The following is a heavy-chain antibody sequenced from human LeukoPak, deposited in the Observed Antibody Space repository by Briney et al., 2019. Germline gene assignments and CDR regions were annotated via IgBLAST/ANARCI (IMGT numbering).Heavy chain of an antibody. CDR2: IYYSGST. V-gene: IGHV4-31*11. CDR1: GGSISSGGYS. J-gene: IGHJ5*02. Sequence: TPSQTLSLTCAVSGGSISSGGYSWSWIRQPPGKGLEWIGYIYYSGSTYYNPSLKSRVTISVDTSKNQFSLKLSSVTAADTAVYYCARKGDSSSSINWFDPWGQGTLVTVSS. CDR3: ARKGDSSSSINWFDP. D-gene: IGHD6-6*01.